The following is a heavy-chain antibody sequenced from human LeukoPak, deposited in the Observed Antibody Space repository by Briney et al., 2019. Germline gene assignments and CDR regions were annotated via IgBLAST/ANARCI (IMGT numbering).Heavy chain of an antibody. Sequence: GGSLRLSCAASGFTFDDYAMHWLGQAPGKGLEWVSGNSWNSGSICYADSLKGRFTISRDNAKNSLYLQMNSVRAEDTALYYCAKDSSGWYLKYFQHWGQGTLVTVSS. D-gene: IGHD6-19*01. CDR2: NSWNSGSI. J-gene: IGHJ1*01. V-gene: IGHV3-9*01. CDR1: GFTFDDYA. CDR3: AKDSSGWYLKYFQH.